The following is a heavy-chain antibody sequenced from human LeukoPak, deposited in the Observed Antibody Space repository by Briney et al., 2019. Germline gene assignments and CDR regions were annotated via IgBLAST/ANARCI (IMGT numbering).Heavy chain of an antibody. Sequence: ASVKVSCKVSGYTLTELSMHWVRQAPGKGLEWMGGIIPIFGKAKYAQKLQGRVTMTTDTSTSTAYMELRSLRSDDTAVYYCARDLGWRDSSGSSDYWGQGTLVTVSS. CDR1: GYTLTELS. CDR2: IIPIFGKA. CDR3: ARDLGWRDSSGSSDY. J-gene: IGHJ4*02. V-gene: IGHV1-24*01. D-gene: IGHD3-22*01.